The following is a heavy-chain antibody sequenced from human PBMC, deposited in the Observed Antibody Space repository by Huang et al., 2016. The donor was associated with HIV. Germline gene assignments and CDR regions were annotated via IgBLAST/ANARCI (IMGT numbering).Heavy chain of an antibody. D-gene: IGHD5-12*01. CDR1: GYRFISYE. Sequence: QVQLVQSGGEVKKPGASVKVSCKASGYRFISYEINWVRQAPGQGLEWRGGSSVYNGDTNFAQKFQGRLTMTSYTYTSTVEMERRSLGSDDTAVYYSARRSMRWLQWDYFDYWGQGTLVTVSS. J-gene: IGHJ4*02. CDR2: SSVYNGDT. CDR3: ARRSMRWLQWDYFDY. V-gene: IGHV1-18*04.